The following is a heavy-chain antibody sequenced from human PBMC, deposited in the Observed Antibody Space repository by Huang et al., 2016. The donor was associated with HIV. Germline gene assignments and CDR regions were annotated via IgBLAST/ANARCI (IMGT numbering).Heavy chain of an antibody. CDR1: GGSISSGGYS. V-gene: IGHV4-30-2*01. D-gene: IGHD5-18*01. Sequence: QLLLQESGSGLVKPSQTLSLTCAVSGGSISSGGYSWSWIRQPPGKGLEWIGYIYYSGTPYYNPSLKSRVTCSVDRSKNQFSRKLSSVTAADTAVYFCARSGYTYGFDYWGQGTLVSVSS. CDR3: ARSGYTYGFDY. CDR2: IYYSGTP. J-gene: IGHJ4*02.